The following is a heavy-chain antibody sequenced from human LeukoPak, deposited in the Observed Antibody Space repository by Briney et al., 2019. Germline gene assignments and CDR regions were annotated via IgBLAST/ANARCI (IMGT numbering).Heavy chain of an antibody. J-gene: IGHJ5*02. Sequence: GGSLRLSCAASGFIFSSYAMGWVRQAPGKGLEWVSAITGGGDSTYCADPVKGRFTIPRDNSKSTVYLQMNSLRVEDAAVYYCSKDLTSDFGGDLDPWGQGTLVTVSS. V-gene: IGHV3-23*01. D-gene: IGHD3-10*01. CDR3: SKDLTSDFGGDLDP. CDR1: GFIFSSYA. CDR2: ITGGGDST.